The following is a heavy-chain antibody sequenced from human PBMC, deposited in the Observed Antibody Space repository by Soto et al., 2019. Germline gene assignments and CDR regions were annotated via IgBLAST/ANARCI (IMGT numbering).Heavy chain of an antibody. J-gene: IGHJ6*02. V-gene: IGHV4-39*01. CDR2: IFYSGNT. Sequence: QLQLQESGPRLVKLSETLSLTCTVSGGSISSSNYYWAWIRQPPGKVLEWIGRIFYSGNTYYNRSLKSRDTTSVDASKHQFSLKLNSVAAADTALYYCAGEGDGDLYGLDVWGQGTTVTISS. CDR3: AGEGDGDLYGLDV. CDR1: GGSISSSNYY. D-gene: IGHD4-17*01.